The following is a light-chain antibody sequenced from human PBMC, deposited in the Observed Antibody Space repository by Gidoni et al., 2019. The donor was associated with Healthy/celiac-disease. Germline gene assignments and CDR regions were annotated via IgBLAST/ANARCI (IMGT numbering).Light chain of an antibody. CDR1: QSVSSY. J-gene: IGKJ1*01. V-gene: IGKV3-11*01. Sequence: EIVLTQSPATLSLSPGDRATLSCRASQSVSSYLAWYQQKPGQAPRHLIYDASNRATGIPARFRGSGSGTDFTLTISSLEPEDFAVYYCQQRSNWSWTFGQGTKVEIK. CDR2: DAS. CDR3: QQRSNWSWT.